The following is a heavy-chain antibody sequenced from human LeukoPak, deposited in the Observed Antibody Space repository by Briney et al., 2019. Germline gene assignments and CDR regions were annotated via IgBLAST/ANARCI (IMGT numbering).Heavy chain of an antibody. CDR1: GFTFSSYA. V-gene: IGHV3-30-3*01. D-gene: IGHD3-22*01. Sequence: PGGSLRLSCAASGFTFSSYAMHWVRQAPGKGLEWVAVISYDGSNKYYADSVKGRFTISRDNSKNTLYLQMNSLRAEDTAVYYCARDRGYYYDSSGYSACGYWGQGTLVTVSS. J-gene: IGHJ4*02. CDR2: ISYDGSNK. CDR3: ARDRGYYYDSSGYSACGY.